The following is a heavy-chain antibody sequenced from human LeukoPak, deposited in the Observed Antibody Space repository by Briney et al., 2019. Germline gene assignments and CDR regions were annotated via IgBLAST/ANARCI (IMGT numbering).Heavy chain of an antibody. Sequence: HGESLKISCKGSGYTFSNYWIGWVRQMPGKGPEWMRIIYPGDSETRYSPSFQGQVTISADKSISTAYLQWSSLKASDSAMYYCARFLYGHYSHYSDYWGQGTLVTVSS. CDR2: IYPGDSET. CDR1: GYTFSNYW. J-gene: IGHJ4*02. V-gene: IGHV5-51*01. CDR3: ARFLYGHYSHYSDY. D-gene: IGHD4-17*01.